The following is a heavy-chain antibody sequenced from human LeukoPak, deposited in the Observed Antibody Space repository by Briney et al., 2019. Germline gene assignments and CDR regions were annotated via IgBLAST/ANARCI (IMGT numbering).Heavy chain of an antibody. CDR3: ARGNLWAAHFDY. CDR1: GFTFSSYG. D-gene: IGHD6-6*01. J-gene: IGHJ4*02. V-gene: IGHV3-33*01. Sequence: PGRSLRLSCAASGFTFSSYGMHWVRQAPGKGLEWVAVIWYDGSNKYYADSVKGRFTISRDNSKNTLYLQMNSLRAEDTAVYYCARGNLWAAHFDYWGQGTLVTVSS. CDR2: IWYDGSNK.